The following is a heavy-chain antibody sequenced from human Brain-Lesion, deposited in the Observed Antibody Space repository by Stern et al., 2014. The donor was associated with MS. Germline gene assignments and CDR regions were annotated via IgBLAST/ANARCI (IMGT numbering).Heavy chain of an antibody. Sequence: VQLVQSGPGLVKPSETLSLTCTVAGGSVSSTSYAWAWIRQPPGKGLEWIGTIYYSGNTYYSPSLQSRLTISPDTSQNQFSLQLRSVTAADTAVYYCAGEEDIRYCSGGSCTGNWFDPWGQGTLVTVSS. J-gene: IGHJ5*02. CDR2: IYYSGNT. CDR1: GGSVSSTSYA. V-gene: IGHV4-39*01. D-gene: IGHD2-15*01. CDR3: AGEEDIRYCSGGSCTGNWFDP.